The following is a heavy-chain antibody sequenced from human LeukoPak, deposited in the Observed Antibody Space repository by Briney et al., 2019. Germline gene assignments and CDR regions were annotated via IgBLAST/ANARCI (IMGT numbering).Heavy chain of an antibody. CDR1: GYTFTSYY. D-gene: IGHD3-22*01. J-gene: IGHJ3*02. CDR2: INPSGGST. V-gene: IGHV1-46*01. Sequence: ASVKVSCKASGYTFTSYYMHWVRQAPGQGLEWMGIINPSGGSTSYAQKFQGRVTMTRDTSTSTVYMELSSLRSEDTAVYYCARALGDDSSGYHPHGGAFDIWGQGTMVTVSS. CDR3: ARALGDDSSGYHPHGGAFDI.